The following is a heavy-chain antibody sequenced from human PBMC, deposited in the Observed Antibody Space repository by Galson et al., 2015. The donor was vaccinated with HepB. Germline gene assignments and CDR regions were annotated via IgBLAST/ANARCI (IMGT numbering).Heavy chain of an antibody. Sequence: SVKVSCKASGYSSHNYAITWVRQAPGQGLEWMGWISAYNGNTKYAQKFQGRVTMTTDTSTRTSYMEVRTLRSDDTAVYYCARMGEATGLSASWGQGTLVTVSS. CDR2: ISAYNGNT. J-gene: IGHJ5*02. CDR3: ARMGEATGLSAS. V-gene: IGHV1-18*01. D-gene: IGHD1-1*01. CDR1: GYSSHNYA.